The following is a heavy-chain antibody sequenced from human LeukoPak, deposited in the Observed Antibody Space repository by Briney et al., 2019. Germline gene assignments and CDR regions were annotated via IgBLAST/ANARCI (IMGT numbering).Heavy chain of an antibody. V-gene: IGHV1-18*01. CDR1: GYTFTSYC. CDR2: ISAYNGNT. D-gene: IGHD3/OR15-3a*01. J-gene: IGHJ4*02. CDR3: ARVRMILRMQLDFDY. Sequence: ASVKVSCKASGYTFTSYCISWVRQAPGQGLEWMGWISAYNGNTNYAQKLQGRVTMTTDTSTSTAYMELRSLRSDDTAVYYCARVRMILRMQLDFDYWGQGTLVTVSS.